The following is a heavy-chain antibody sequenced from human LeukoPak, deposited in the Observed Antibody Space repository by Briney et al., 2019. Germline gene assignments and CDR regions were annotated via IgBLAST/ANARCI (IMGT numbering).Heavy chain of an antibody. V-gene: IGHV1-69*13. Sequence: SVKVSCKASGGTFSSYAISWVRQAPGQGLEWMGGIIPIFGTANYAQKFQGRVTITADESTSTGYMELSSLRSEDTAVYYCSRDPDLRYRYGSTIGYWGQGTLVTVSS. CDR2: IIPIFGTA. CDR3: SRDPDLRYRYGSTIGY. J-gene: IGHJ4*02. CDR1: GGTFSSYA. D-gene: IGHD5-18*01.